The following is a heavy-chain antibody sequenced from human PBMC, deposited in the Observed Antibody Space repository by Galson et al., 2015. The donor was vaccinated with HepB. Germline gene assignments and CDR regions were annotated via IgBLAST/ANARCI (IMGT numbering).Heavy chain of an antibody. CDR3: AKVEEEYSSSWYDY. D-gene: IGHD6-13*01. CDR1: GFTFDDYT. J-gene: IGHJ4*02. Sequence: SLRLSCAASGFTFDDYTMHWVRQAPGKGLEWVSLFSWDGSSTYYADSVKGRFTISRDNSKNSLYLQMNSLRTEDTALYYCAKVEEEYSSSWYDYWGQGTLVTVSS. CDR2: FSWDGSST. V-gene: IGHV3-43*01.